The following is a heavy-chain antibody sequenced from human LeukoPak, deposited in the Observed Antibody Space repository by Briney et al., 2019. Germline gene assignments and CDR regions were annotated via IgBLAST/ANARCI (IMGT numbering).Heavy chain of an antibody. J-gene: IGHJ4*02. Sequence: GGSLRLSCAASGFTVSSNYMSWVRQAPGKGLEWVSYISSSSSTIYYADSVKGRFTISRDNAKNSLYLQMNSLRAEDTAVYYCANINLYGIAARASGDYWGQGTLVTVSS. CDR2: ISSSSSTI. V-gene: IGHV3-48*01. CDR1: GFTVSSNY. CDR3: ANINLYGIAARASGDY. D-gene: IGHD6-6*01.